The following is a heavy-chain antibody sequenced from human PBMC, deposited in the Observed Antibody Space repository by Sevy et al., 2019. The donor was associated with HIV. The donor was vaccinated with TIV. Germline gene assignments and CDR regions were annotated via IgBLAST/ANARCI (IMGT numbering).Heavy chain of an antibody. CDR3: AREGDQQLGPFGY. Sequence: GGSLRLSCAASGFTFSSYWMHWVRQVPGKGLVWVSRIKSDGSSTSYENSVKGRFTISRDNAKNKLYLQMNSLRAGDTALYYWAREGDQQLGPFGYWGQGTLVTVSS. CDR2: IKSDGSST. J-gene: IGHJ4*02. CDR1: GFTFSSYW. V-gene: IGHV3-74*01. D-gene: IGHD6-13*01.